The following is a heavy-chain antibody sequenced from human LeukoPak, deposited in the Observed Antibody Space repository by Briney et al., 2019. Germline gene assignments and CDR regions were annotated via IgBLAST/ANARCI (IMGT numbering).Heavy chain of an antibody. Sequence: ASVKVSCKASGYTFTSYDINWVRQATGQGLEWMGWMNPNSGNTGYAQKFQGRVTMTRDTSISTAYMELSRLRSDDTAVYYCARDREEDFDYWGQGTLVTVSS. CDR1: GYTFTSYD. V-gene: IGHV1-8*01. CDR3: ARDREEDFDY. D-gene: IGHD1-26*01. CDR2: MNPNSGNT. J-gene: IGHJ4*02.